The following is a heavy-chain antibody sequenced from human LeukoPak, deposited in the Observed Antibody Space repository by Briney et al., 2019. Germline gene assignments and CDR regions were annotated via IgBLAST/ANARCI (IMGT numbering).Heavy chain of an antibody. J-gene: IGHJ4*02. CDR2: ISERGAIT. D-gene: IGHD2-21*02. CDR3: AKSAAEVTAMTLDY. Sequence: PGGSLRLSCAASGFTFSSSGMSWVRQAPRKGLEWVSGISERGAITNYADSVKGRFTISRDNSKDTLYLQMNSLRAEDTAVYYCAKSAAEVTAMTLDYWGQGTLVTVSS. CDR1: GFTFSSSG. V-gene: IGHV3-23*01.